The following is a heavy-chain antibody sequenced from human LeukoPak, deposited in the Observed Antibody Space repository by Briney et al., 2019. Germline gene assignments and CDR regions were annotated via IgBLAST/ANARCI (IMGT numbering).Heavy chain of an antibody. J-gene: IGHJ4*02. CDR3: ATSRGVLTPFDY. CDR1: GGSISSYY. V-gene: IGHV4-59*01. D-gene: IGHD3-10*01. CDR2: FYYSGST. Sequence: PSETLSLTCTLSGGSISSYYWSWIRQPPGKGLEWIGYFYYSGSTNYNPSLKRRVTISGDTSKNQFSLKLNSVTAADTAVYYCATSRGVLTPFDYWGQGTLVTVSS.